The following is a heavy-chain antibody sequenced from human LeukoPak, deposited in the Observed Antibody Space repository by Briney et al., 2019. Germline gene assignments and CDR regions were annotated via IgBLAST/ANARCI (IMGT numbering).Heavy chain of an antibody. D-gene: IGHD7-27*01. CDR3: ASRKLGNDY. Sequence: SETLSLTCTVSGGSISTYYWSWIRQPPGKGLEWIGYIYYSGSTNYNPSLKSRVTISADTSKNEFSLKLNSVTAADAAVYYCASRKLGNDYWGQGTLVTVSS. CDR1: GGSISTYY. J-gene: IGHJ4*02. CDR2: IYYSGST. V-gene: IGHV4-59*01.